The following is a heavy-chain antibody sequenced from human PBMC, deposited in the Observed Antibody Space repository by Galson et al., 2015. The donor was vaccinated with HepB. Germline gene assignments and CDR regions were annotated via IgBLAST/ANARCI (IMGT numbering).Heavy chain of an antibody. CDR2: IYYSGST. Sequence: TLSLTCTVSGGSISSYYWSWIRQPPGKGLEWIGYIYYSGSTNYNPSLKSRVTISVDTSKNQFSLKLSSVTAADTAVYYCARTFGYSGYDYNYFDYWGQGTLVTVSS. J-gene: IGHJ4*02. CDR1: GGSISSYY. V-gene: IGHV4-59*08. CDR3: ARTFGYSGYDYNYFDY. D-gene: IGHD5-12*01.